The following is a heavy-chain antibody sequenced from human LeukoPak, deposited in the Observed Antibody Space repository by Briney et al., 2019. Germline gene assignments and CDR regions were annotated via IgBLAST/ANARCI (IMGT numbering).Heavy chain of an antibody. D-gene: IGHD3/OR15-3a*01. V-gene: IGHV1-2*02. Sequence: ASVKVSCKASGYTFTAYYVHWVRQAPGQGLEWMGWINPNSGGTNYAQKFQGRVTMTRDTSISTAYMELSRLRSDDTAVYYCAREEDWLFTFDYWGQGTLVTVSS. CDR3: AREEDWLFTFDY. CDR2: INPNSGGT. CDR1: GYTFTAYY. J-gene: IGHJ4*02.